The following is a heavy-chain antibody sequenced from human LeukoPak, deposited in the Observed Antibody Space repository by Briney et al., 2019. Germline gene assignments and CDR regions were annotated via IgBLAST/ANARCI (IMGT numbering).Heavy chain of an antibody. CDR2: INHSGST. V-gene: IGHV4-34*01. D-gene: IGHD4-11*01. CDR1: GGSFSGYY. Sequence: SETLSLTCAVYGGSFSGYYWSWIRQPPGKGLEWIGEINHSGSTNYNPSLKSRVTISVDTSKNQFSLKLSSVTAADTAVYYCARATPKNWFDPWGQGTLVTVSS. J-gene: IGHJ5*02. CDR3: ARATPKNWFDP.